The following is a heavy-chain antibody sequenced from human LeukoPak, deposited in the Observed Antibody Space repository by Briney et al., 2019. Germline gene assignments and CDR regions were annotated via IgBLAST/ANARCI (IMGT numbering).Heavy chain of an antibody. J-gene: IGHJ6*03. CDR3: AKEPSWNFYYNYSMDV. CDR2: ISGNGIST. CDR1: GFTFTNYA. Sequence: GGSLRLSCAASGFTFTNYAMSWVRQAPGKGLEWVSGISGNGISTYYADSVKGRFTISRDNSKSTLYPQMDSLRADDTAVYYCAKEPSWNFYYNYSMDVWGKETTLTASS. V-gene: IGHV3-23*01. D-gene: IGHD1-1*01.